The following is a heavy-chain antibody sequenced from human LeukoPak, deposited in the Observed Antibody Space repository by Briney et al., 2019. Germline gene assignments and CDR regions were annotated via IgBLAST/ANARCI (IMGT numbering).Heavy chain of an antibody. Sequence: SETLSLTCAVYGVSFSGYYWSWLRQPPGKGLEWIGEIYHSGSTNYNPSLKSGATISVDTSKNQFSLTPSSVTAADTAVYYCASGGYSGYGINCFDPWGQGTLVTVSS. CDR1: GVSFSGYY. CDR2: IYHSGST. D-gene: IGHD5-12*01. CDR3: ASGGYSGYGINCFDP. J-gene: IGHJ5*02. V-gene: IGHV4-34*01.